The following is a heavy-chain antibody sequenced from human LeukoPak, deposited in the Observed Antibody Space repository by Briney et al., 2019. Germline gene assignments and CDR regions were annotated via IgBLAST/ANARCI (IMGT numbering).Heavy chain of an antibody. Sequence: GGSLRLSCAASGFTFSKYAMNWVRQAPGKGLEWVSAILSGGATYYADPVKGRFTISRDSSTNTLYLQMNSLRFDDTAIYYCTKDREPDNGWDLDYWGQGPLLIVSS. CDR1: GFTFSKYA. V-gene: IGHV3-23*01. J-gene: IGHJ4*01. CDR2: ILSGGAT. CDR3: TKDREPDNGWDLDY. D-gene: IGHD6-19*01.